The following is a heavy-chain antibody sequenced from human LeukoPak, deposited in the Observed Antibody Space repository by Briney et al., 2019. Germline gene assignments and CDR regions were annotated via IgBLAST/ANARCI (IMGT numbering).Heavy chain of an antibody. CDR2: ISYDGSNK. V-gene: IGHV3-30*18. CDR1: GFTFSSYG. CDR3: AKDRSSGSPEYFQH. Sequence: PGRSLRLSCAASGFTFSSYGMHWVRQAPGKGLEWVAVISYDGSNKYYADSVKGRFTISRDNSKNTLYLQMSSLRAEDTAVYYCAKDRSSGSPEYFQHWGQGTLVTVSS. D-gene: IGHD6-19*01. J-gene: IGHJ1*01.